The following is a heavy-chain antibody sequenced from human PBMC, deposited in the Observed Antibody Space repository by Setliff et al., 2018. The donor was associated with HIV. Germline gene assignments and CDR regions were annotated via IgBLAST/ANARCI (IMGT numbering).Heavy chain of an antibody. D-gene: IGHD5-12*01. CDR2: INASGDKT. J-gene: IGHJ4*02. Sequence: ASVKVSCKASGFNFTNYYINWVRQAPGEGLEWVGVINASGDKTNYAQKFQGRLIITKDTSTSTVYMELSSLRSDDTAVYYCGRDHRSWIRAIGCWGQGTQVTVSS. CDR1: GFNFTNYY. CDR3: GRDHRSWIRAIGC. V-gene: IGHV1-46*03.